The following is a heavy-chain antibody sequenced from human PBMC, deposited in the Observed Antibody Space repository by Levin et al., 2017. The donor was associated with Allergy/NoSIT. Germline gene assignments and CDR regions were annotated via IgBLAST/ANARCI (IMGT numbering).Heavy chain of an antibody. Sequence: HAGGSLRLSCAGSGFSFGDYAISWVRQAPGKGLQWVAGIGASGDLTYYADSVKGRFTISRDNFQKTLYLQMNSLRADDTAVYYCAKDGRGGYYSGMPYWGQGTLVTVSS. CDR3: AKDGRGGYYSGMPY. CDR1: GFSFGDYA. D-gene: IGHD3-22*01. V-gene: IGHV3-23*01. CDR2: IGASGDLT. J-gene: IGHJ4*02.